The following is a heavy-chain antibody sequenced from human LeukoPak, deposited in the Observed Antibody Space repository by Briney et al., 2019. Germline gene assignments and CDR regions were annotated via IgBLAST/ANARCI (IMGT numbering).Heavy chain of an antibody. J-gene: IGHJ4*02. D-gene: IGHD6-13*01. V-gene: IGHV3-23*01. CDR3: AKGQGLAAAGLFDY. CDR2: ISGSGSST. CDR1: GFTFSSYA. Sequence: PGGSLRLSCAASGFTFSSYAMSWVRQAPGKGLEWVSAISGSGSSTYYADSVKGRFTISRDNSKNTLYLQMDSLRAEDTAVYYCAKGQGLAAAGLFDYWGQGTLVTVSS.